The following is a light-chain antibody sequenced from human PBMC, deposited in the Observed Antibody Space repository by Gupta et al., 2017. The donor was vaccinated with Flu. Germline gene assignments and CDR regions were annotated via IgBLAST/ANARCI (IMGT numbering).Light chain of an antibody. V-gene: IGKV1-39*01. CDR1: QSISSY. J-gene: IGKJ1*01. CDR3: QQSYSTPWT. CDR2: AAS. Sequence: DIQMTQSPSSLSASVGDRVTITCRASQSISSYLNWYQQKPGKAPKLLIYAASRLQGGVPSRFSGSGSGTEFSLTISRLQPEDFATYYCQQSYSTPWTFGQGTTVEIK.